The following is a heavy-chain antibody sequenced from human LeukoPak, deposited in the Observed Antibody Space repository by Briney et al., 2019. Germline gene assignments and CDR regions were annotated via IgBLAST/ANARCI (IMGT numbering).Heavy chain of an antibody. D-gene: IGHD2-2*01. CDR1: GGTFSSYT. CDR3: AAGYCSSTSCYGAGDWFDP. CDR2: IIPILGIA. Sequence: SVKVSCKASGGTFSSYTISWVRQAPGQGLEWMGRIIPILGIANYAQKFQGRVTITADKSTSTAYMELSSLRFEDAAVYYCAAGYCSSTSCYGAGDWFDPWGQGTLVTVSS. J-gene: IGHJ5*02. V-gene: IGHV1-69*02.